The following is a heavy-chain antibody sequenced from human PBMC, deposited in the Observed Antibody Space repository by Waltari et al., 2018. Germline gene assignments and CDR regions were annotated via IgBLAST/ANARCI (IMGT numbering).Heavy chain of an antibody. CDR1: GGSISSYY. J-gene: IGHJ4*02. V-gene: IGHV4-59*01. CDR2: IYYRGST. D-gene: IGHD7-27*01. Sequence: QVQLQESGPGLVKPSETLSLTCTVSGGSISSYYWSWIRQPPGKGLEWIGYIYYRGSTNYNPSLKSRVTISVDTSKNQFSLKLSSVTAADTAVYYCARGETGDCLDYWGQGTLVTVSS. CDR3: ARGETGDCLDY.